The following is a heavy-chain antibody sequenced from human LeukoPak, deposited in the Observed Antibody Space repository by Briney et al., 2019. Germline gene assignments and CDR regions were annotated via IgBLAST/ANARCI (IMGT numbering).Heavy chain of an antibody. J-gene: IGHJ4*02. D-gene: IGHD3-22*01. CDR3: ARGPYYYDLYYFDY. CDR1: GFTFSSYW. V-gene: IGHV3-74*01. Sequence: PGGSLRLSCAASGFTFSSYWMHWVRQAPGKGLVWASRINSDGSSTSYADSVKGRFTISRDNAKNTLYLQMNSLRVEDTAVYYCARGPYYYDLYYFDYWGQGTLVTVSS. CDR2: INSDGSST.